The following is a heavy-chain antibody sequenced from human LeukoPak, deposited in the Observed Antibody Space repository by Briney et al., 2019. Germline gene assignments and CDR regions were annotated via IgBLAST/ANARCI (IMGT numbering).Heavy chain of an antibody. CDR3: ARGGYYGSGNDFRFDP. Sequence: PSETLSLTCAVYGGSFSGYYWSWIRQPPGKGLEWIGEINHSGSTNYKPSVKSRVTMSVDTSKNQFSLKLSSVTAADTAVYYCARGGYYGSGNDFRFDPWGQGTLVTVSS. D-gene: IGHD3-10*01. V-gene: IGHV4-34*01. J-gene: IGHJ5*02. CDR2: INHSGST. CDR1: GGSFSGYY.